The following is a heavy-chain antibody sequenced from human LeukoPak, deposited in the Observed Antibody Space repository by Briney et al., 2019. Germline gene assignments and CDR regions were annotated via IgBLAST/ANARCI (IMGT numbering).Heavy chain of an antibody. CDR2: MFGSGCST. D-gene: IGHD6-19*01. Sequence: GGSLRLSCAASGFTFSSYAMYWVRQAAGKGLEWVSGMFGSGCSTHYSDSMKGRFTISRDNSKNTVYLQMNTMRAEDTAVSYCAKTTTGYSSGRFTGWPVDYWGQGTLVTVSS. CDR1: GFTFSSYA. CDR3: AKTTTGYSSGRFTGWPVDY. J-gene: IGHJ4*02. V-gene: IGHV3-23*01.